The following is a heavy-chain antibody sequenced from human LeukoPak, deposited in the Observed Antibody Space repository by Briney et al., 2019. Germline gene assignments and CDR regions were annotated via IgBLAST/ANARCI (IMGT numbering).Heavy chain of an antibody. CDR1: GFTVSSNY. V-gene: IGHV3-66*01. D-gene: IGHD3-9*01. CDR2: IYSGGST. CDR3: ARDGNYDILTGYSEGEDY. J-gene: IGHJ4*02. Sequence: GGSLRLSCAASGFTVSSNYMTWVRQAPGKGLEWVSVIYSGGSTYYADSVKGRFTISRDNSKNTVYLQMNRLRAEDTAVYYCARDGNYDILTGYSEGEDYWGQGTLVTVSS.